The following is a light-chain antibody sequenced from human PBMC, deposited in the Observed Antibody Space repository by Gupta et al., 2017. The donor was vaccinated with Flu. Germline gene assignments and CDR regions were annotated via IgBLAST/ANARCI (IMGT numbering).Light chain of an antibody. CDR3: AASDDSLSGGV. CDR1: NSNIGMNY. Sequence: RVTISCSGGNSNIGMNYVYWYQKLPGAETKLRNERRNQRPSGVTDRFSGYKSGTSASPAIRGLRSEDEADDYCAASDDSLSGGVFGGGTKLTVL. CDR2: RRN. J-gene: IGLJ2*01. V-gene: IGLV1-47*01.